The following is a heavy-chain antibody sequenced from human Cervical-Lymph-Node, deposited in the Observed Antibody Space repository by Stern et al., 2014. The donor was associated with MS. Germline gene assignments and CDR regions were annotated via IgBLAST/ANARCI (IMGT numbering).Heavy chain of an antibody. V-gene: IGHV3-73*01. J-gene: IGHJ4*02. Sequence: EMQPVESGGGLVQPGGSLKLSCAASGFPFSDSAIHWVRQASGKGLEWIGRIRGKANNYATVYGASVRGRFTISRDDSKNTAYLQMNRLEIEDTAVYYCTEWGGADPAGYWGQGTLVTVSS. CDR2: IRGKANNYAT. CDR3: TEWGGADPAGY. CDR1: GFPFSDSA. D-gene: IGHD3-10*01.